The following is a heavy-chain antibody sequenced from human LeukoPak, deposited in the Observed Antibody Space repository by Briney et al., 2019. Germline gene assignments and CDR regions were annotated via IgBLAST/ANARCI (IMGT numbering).Heavy chain of an antibody. J-gene: IGHJ4*02. CDR3: ARAGGRIAAAGTKYLVGY. CDR2: IKPSGVGST. V-gene: IGHV1-46*01. CDR1: GYTFTSYY. D-gene: IGHD6-13*01. Sequence: ASVKVSCKASGYTFTSYYIHWVRQAPGQGLEWMGIIKPSGVGSTTYAQKFQGRVTMTRDTSISTTYMELSRLRSDDTAVYYCARAGGRIAAAGTKYLVGYWGQGTLVTVSS.